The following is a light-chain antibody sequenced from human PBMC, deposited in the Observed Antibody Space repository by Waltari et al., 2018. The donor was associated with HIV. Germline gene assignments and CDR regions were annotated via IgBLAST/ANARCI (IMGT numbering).Light chain of an antibody. J-gene: IGLJ2*01. V-gene: IGLV1-44*01. CDR2: STN. Sequence: QSVLTQPPSASGTPGQRVTISCSGGSSNIGSNSVHWYQQLPGTAPRLLLYSTNRRSRRVPDRFAVSKSCTSASLAISGLQSEDEDYYYCATWDDTLNGVIFCGGTKLTVL. CDR1: SSNIGSNS. CDR3: ATWDDTLNGVI.